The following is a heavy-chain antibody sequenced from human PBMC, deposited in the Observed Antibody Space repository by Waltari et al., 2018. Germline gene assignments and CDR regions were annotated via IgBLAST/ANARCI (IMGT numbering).Heavy chain of an antibody. CDR2: IFNRGDT. V-gene: IGHV4-38-2*02. J-gene: IGHJ6*02. CDR1: GYFIISGYY. Sequence: QVQLQESGPRLVKASETLSITCTAYGYFIISGYYWGWFRQSPGKGLEWIGTIFNRGDTYYNPSLKSRVTSSVDTSKNQFSLKRSSVSAADTAVYYCARDGVIVRGNFYYGIDVWGQGTTVTVSS. CDR3: ARDGVIVRGNFYYGIDV. D-gene: IGHD3-10*01.